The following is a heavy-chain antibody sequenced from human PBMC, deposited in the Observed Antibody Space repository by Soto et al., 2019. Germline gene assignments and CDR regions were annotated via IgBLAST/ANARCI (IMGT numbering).Heavy chain of an antibody. D-gene: IGHD6-13*01. J-gene: IGHJ5*02. CDR3: ARTYSSSWYAWFDP. CDR1: GFTFSSYW. Sequence: AGGSLRLSCAASGFTFSSYWMHWVRQAPGKGLVWVSRINSDGSSTSYADSVKGRFTISRDNAKNTLYLQMNSLRAEDTAVYYCARTYSSSWYAWFDPWGQGTPVTVSS. V-gene: IGHV3-74*01. CDR2: INSDGSST.